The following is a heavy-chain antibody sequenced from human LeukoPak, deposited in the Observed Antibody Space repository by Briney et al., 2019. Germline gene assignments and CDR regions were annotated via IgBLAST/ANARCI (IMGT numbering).Heavy chain of an antibody. CDR3: AKGAYGGNSLDYYYYGMDV. CDR2: ISYDGSNK. CDR1: GFTFSSYG. Sequence: GRSLRLSCAASGFTFSSYGMHWVRQAPGKGLEWVAVISYDGSNKYYADSVKGRFTISRDNSKNTLYLQMNSLRAEDTAVYYCAKGAYGGNSLDYYYYGMDVWGQGTTVTVSS. J-gene: IGHJ6*02. D-gene: IGHD4-23*01. V-gene: IGHV3-30*18.